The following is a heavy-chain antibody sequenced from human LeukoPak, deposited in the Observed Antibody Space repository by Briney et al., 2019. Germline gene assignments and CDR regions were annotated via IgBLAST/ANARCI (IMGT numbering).Heavy chain of an antibody. D-gene: IGHD2-2*01. CDR1: GGSFSGYY. Sequence: SETLSLTCAVYGGSFSGYYWSWIRQPPGKGLEWIGEINHSGSTNYNPSLRRRVTISIDTSKNQFSLKLSSVTAADTAVYYCARERREQLLPPYTRSVTYFDYWGQGTLVTVSS. J-gene: IGHJ4*02. CDR3: ARERREQLLPPYTRSVTYFDY. V-gene: IGHV4-34*01. CDR2: INHSGST.